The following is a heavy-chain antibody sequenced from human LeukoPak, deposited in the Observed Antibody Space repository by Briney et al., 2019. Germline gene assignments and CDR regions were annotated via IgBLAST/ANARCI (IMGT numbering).Heavy chain of an antibody. CDR2: IYPGDSDT. V-gene: IGHV5-51*01. Sequence: GESLKISCKGSGYRFTSYWIGWARQLPGKGLEWMGIIYPGDSDTRYSPSFQGQVTISADKSISTAYLQWGSLKASDTAMYYCASSIGYSSSYYYWGQGTLVTVSS. D-gene: IGHD6-13*01. J-gene: IGHJ4*02. CDR3: ASSIGYSSSYYY. CDR1: GYRFTSYW.